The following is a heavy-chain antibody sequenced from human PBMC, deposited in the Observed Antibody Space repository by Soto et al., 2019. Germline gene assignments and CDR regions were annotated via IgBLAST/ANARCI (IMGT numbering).Heavy chain of an antibody. Sequence: QVQLQESGPGLVKASETLSLTCTVSGGSISSYYWSWIRQPPGKGLEWIGDIYYSGSTNYNPSLKSRVTISADPSKNQFSLKLSSVTAADAAVYYCARYSSSWSLQHWGQGTLVTVSS. V-gene: IGHV4-59*01. CDR3: ARYSSSWSLQH. CDR2: IYYSGST. CDR1: GGSISSYY. D-gene: IGHD6-13*01. J-gene: IGHJ1*01.